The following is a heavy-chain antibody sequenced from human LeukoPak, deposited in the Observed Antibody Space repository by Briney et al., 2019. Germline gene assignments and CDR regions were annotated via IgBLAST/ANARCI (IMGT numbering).Heavy chain of an antibody. Sequence: ASVKVSCKASGYTFTSYGISWVRQAPGQGLEWMGWISAYNGNTNNAQKFQGRVTMTTDTSTRTSYMELRSLRSDDTAVYYCARGLQENLAWLQAFSAFDIWGQGTMVTISS. CDR1: GYTFTSYG. J-gene: IGHJ3*02. CDR3: ARGLQENLAWLQAFSAFDI. D-gene: IGHD5-24*01. CDR2: ISAYNGNT. V-gene: IGHV1-18*01.